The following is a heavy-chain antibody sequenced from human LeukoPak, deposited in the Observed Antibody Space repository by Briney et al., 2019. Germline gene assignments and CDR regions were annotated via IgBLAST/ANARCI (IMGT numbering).Heavy chain of an antibody. V-gene: IGHV1-69*13. D-gene: IGHD6-19*01. CDR1: GGTFSSYA. Sequence: ASVKVSCKASGGTFSSYAISWVRQAPGQGLEWMGGIIPIFGTANYAQKFQGRVTITADESTSTAYMELSSLRSEDTAVYYCARAPQAQWLFDYWGQGTLVIVSS. CDR3: ARAPQAQWLFDY. CDR2: IIPIFGTA. J-gene: IGHJ4*02.